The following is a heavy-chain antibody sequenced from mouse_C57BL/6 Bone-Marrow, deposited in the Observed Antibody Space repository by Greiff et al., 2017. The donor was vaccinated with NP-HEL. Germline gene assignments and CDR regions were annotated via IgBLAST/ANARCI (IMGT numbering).Heavy chain of an antibody. CDR2: LYPGSGST. J-gene: IGHJ4*01. CDR3: ARDSPYAMDY. CDR1: GYTFTSYW. D-gene: IGHD3-2*01. Sequence: QVQLQQPGAELVHPGASVKMSCKASGYTFTSYWITWVKQRPGQGLQWMGDLYPGSGSTNYNEKFKSKATLTVDTSSSTAYMQLSSLTSEDSAVYYCARDSPYAMDYWGQGTSVTVSS. V-gene: IGHV1-55*01.